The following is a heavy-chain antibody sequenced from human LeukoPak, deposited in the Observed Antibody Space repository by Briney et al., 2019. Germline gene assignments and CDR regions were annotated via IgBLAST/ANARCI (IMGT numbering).Heavy chain of an antibody. J-gene: IGHJ6*02. D-gene: IGHD1-26*01. Sequence: PSETLSLTCTVSGGSISSYYWSWIRQPPGKGLEWIGYIYYSGSTNYNPSLKSRVTISVDTSKNQFSLKLSSVTAADTAVYYCARHGTPPGVGATYSRYYGMDVWGQGTTVTVSS. CDR2: IYYSGST. V-gene: IGHV4-59*08. CDR3: ARHGTPPGVGATYSRYYGMDV. CDR1: GGSISSYY.